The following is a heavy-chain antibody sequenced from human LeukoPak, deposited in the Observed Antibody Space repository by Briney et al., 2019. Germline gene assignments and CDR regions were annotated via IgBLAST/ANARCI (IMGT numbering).Heavy chain of an antibody. V-gene: IGHV3-23*01. CDR3: AKDLRIAAAGIFDY. Sequence: GGSLRLSCAASGFTFSNYAMSWVRQAPGKGLEWISGITGGRSTYYADSVKGRFTISRDNSKNTMSLEMNSLRVEDTAVYYCAKDLRIAAAGIFDYWGQGTLVTVSS. CDR1: GFTFSNYA. J-gene: IGHJ4*02. CDR2: ITGGRST. D-gene: IGHD6-13*01.